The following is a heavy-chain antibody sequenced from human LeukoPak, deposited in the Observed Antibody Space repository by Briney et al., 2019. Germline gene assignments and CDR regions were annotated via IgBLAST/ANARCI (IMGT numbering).Heavy chain of an antibody. D-gene: IGHD6-13*01. CDR1: GGSFSGYY. J-gene: IGHJ4*02. CDR2: INHSGST. CDR3: ARALDQQLVAVFDY. V-gene: IGHV4-34*01. Sequence: SETLSLTCAVYGGSFSGYYWSWIRQPPGKGLEWIGEINHSGSTNYNPSLKSRVTISVDTSKNQFSLKLSSVTAADTAVYYCARALDQQLVAVFDYWGQGTLVTVSS.